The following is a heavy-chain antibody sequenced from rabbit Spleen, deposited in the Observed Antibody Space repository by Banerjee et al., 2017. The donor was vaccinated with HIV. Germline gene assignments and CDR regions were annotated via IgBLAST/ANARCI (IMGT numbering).Heavy chain of an antibody. CDR1: GVSFSISSY. V-gene: IGHV1S40*01. CDR2: IDADSTGFT. D-gene: IGHD6-1*01. J-gene: IGHJ4*01. Sequence: QSLEESGGDLVQPEGSLTLTCKASGVSFSISSYMCWVRQAPGKGLEWIACIDADSTGFTYFATWAKGRFTISKTSSTTVTLQMTRLTAADTATYFCARSRYYDFDYSGYTYAIPNNLWGQGTLVTVS. CDR3: ARSRYYDFDYSGYTYAIPNNL.